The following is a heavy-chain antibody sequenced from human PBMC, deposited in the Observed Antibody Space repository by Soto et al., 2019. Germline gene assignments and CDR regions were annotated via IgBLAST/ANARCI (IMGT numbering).Heavy chain of an antibody. CDR1: GFTFSSYE. D-gene: IGHD6-13*01. V-gene: IGHV3-48*03. CDR2: ISSSGSTI. CDR3: ARFGIAAAHNYYYYGMDV. Sequence: SXGSLRLSCAAPGFTFSSYEMNWVRQAPGKGLEWVSYISSSGSTIYYADSVKGRFTISRDNAKNSLYLQMNSLRAEDTAVYYCARFGIAAAHNYYYYGMDVWGQGTTVTVSS. J-gene: IGHJ6*02.